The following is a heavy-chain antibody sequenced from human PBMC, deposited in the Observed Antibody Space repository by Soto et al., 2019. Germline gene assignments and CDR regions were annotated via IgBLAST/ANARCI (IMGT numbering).Heavy chain of an antibody. CDR3: AKDISYYYYMDV. J-gene: IGHJ6*03. CDR1: GFTLDDYN. Sequence: GGALRLSLSAPGFTLDDYNMHLVRPAPGKGLEWVSGISWNSGSIGYADSVKGRFTISRDNAKNSLYLQMNSLRAEDTALYYCAKDISYYYYMDVWGKGTTVTVSS. V-gene: IGHV3-9*01. CDR2: ISWNSGSI.